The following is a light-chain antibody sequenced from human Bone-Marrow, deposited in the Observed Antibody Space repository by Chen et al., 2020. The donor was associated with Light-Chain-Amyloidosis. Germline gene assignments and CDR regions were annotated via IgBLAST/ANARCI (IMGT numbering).Light chain of an antibody. Sequence: DIVMTQSPDSLAVSLGERATINCKSSQSLLYSSNNKNYLAWFQQKPGLPPKLLIYWASTRESGVPDRFSGSGSGTDFTLTISSLQAEDVAIYYCQQYYNTPRLTFGEGTKVEIK. CDR3: QQYYNTPRLT. CDR1: QSLLYSSNNKNY. CDR2: WAS. V-gene: IGKV4-1*01. J-gene: IGKJ4*01.